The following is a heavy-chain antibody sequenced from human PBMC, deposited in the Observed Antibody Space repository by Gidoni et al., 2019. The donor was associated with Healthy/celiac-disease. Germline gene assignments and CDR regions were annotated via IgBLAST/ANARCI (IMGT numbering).Heavy chain of an antibody. CDR1: GFTVSSKY. CDR3: ARGSGWYYFDY. D-gene: IGHD6-19*01. V-gene: IGHV3-66*02. J-gene: IGHJ4*02. Sequence: EVQLVEPGGGLVQPGGSLSLSRAASGFTVSSKYMSWVRQATGKGLEWVSVIYRGGSTYYAASVKGRFTISRDNSKNTLYLQMNSLRAEDTAVYYWARGSGWYYFDYWGQGTLVTVSS. CDR2: IYRGGST.